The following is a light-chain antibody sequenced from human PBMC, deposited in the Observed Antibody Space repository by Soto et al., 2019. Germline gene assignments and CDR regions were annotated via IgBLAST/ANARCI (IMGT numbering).Light chain of an antibody. CDR2: KAS. J-gene: IGKJ5*01. CDR3: QQYVILPLP. Sequence: IQMTQSPSTLSGDVGGSRTITCRASQTISSWLAWYQQKPGKAPKLLIYKASTLKSGVPSRFSGSGSGTHFTFTINRLQTEDMETYYSQQYVILPLPFGRGTRLEIK. V-gene: IGKV1-5*03. CDR1: QTISSW.